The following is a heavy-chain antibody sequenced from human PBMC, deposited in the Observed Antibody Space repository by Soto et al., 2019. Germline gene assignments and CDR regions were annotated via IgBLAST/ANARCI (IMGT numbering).Heavy chain of an antibody. V-gene: IGHV5-51*01. D-gene: IGHD3-22*01. CDR2: IYPGDSDT. CDR3: ARQDDDSSGYYTRLDK. J-gene: IGHJ1*01. CDR1: GYSFTSYW. Sequence: GESLNISCKGSGYSFTSYWIGWVRQMPGKGLEWMGIIYPGDSDTRYSPSFQGQVTISADKSISTAYLQWSSLKASDTAMYYCARQDDDSSGYYTRLDKWGRGTLVTVSS.